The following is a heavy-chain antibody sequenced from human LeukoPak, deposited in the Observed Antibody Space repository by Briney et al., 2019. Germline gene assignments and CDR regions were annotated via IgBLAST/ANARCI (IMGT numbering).Heavy chain of an antibody. V-gene: IGHV3-30*03. Sequence: GGSLRLSCAASGFTFSSYGMHWVRQAPGKGLEWVAVISYDGSNKYYADSVKGRFTISRDNSKNTLYLQMNSLRAEDTAVYYCARDRRWLQLGRDYFDYWGQGTLVTVSS. CDR2: ISYDGSNK. J-gene: IGHJ4*02. CDR1: GFTFSSYG. CDR3: ARDRRWLQLGRDYFDY. D-gene: IGHD5-24*01.